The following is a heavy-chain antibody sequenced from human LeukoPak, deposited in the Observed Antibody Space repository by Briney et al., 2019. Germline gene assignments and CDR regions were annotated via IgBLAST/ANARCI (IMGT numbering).Heavy chain of an antibody. Sequence: ASVKVSCKASGYTFTSYGISWVRQAPGQGLEWMGWISAYNGNTNYAQKLQGRVTMTTDTSTSTAYMELRSLRSDDTAVYYCARDRSYCSSTSCYTGNDYWGQGTLVTVSS. V-gene: IGHV1-18*01. CDR2: ISAYNGNT. D-gene: IGHD2-2*02. CDR1: GYTFTSYG. J-gene: IGHJ4*02. CDR3: ARDRSYCSSTSCYTGNDY.